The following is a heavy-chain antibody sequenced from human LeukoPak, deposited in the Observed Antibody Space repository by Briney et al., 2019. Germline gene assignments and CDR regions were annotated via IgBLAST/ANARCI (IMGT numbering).Heavy chain of an antibody. CDR2: IYYSGST. D-gene: IGHD3-22*01. CDR3: ARDPTYYYDSSGYYYGLDH. CDR1: GGSISSSSYY. J-gene: IGHJ4*02. Sequence: SETLSLTCTVSGGSISSSSYYWGRIRQPPGKGLEWIGSIYYSGSTYYNPSLKSRVTISVDTSKNQFSLKLSSVTAADTAVYYCARDPTYYYDSSGYYYGLDHWGQGTLVTVSS. V-gene: IGHV4-39*07.